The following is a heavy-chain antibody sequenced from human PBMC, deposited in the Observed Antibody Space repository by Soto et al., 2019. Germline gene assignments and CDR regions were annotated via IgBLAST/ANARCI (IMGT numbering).Heavy chain of an antibody. CDR2: IYWDDDQ. Sequence: QITLKESGPTLVKPTQTLTLTCTFSGFSLSADGVGVGWIRQPPGKALEWLALIYWDDDQRYSPSLKTRPTTPNDTSKHQVVLTMTNMDPVDTATYYCAHAYGGTSWPTDVFDVWGQGTVVTVSS. CDR3: AHAYGGTSWPTDVFDV. V-gene: IGHV2-5*02. J-gene: IGHJ3*01. D-gene: IGHD2-2*01. CDR1: GFSLSADGVG.